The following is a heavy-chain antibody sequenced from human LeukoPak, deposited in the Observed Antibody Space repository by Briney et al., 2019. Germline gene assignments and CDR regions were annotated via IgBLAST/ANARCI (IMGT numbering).Heavy chain of an antibody. D-gene: IGHD1-26*01. CDR2: IVGSGGNT. J-gene: IGHJ6*02. CDR3: AKHLRATNTYIFFGLDV. Sequence: GGSLRLSCAASGFTFSNYAMNWVRQTPGKGLEWVSSIVGSGGNTYHADSVKGRFTISRDNAKNSLYLQMTSLRPEDTALYYCAKHLRATNTYIFFGLDVWGQGTTVTVSS. CDR1: GFTFSNYA. V-gene: IGHV3-23*01.